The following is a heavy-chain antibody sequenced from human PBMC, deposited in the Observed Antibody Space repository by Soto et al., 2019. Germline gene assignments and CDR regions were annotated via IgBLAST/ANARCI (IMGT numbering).Heavy chain of an antibody. CDR2: IYYSGST. Sequence: SETLSLTCTVSGGSISSGGYYWSWIRQHPGKGLEWIGYIYYSGSTYYNPSLKSRVTISVDTSKNQFPLKLSSVTAADTAVYYCARDRSSGGESWGWFDPWGQGTLVTVSS. J-gene: IGHJ5*02. CDR3: ARDRSSGGESWGWFDP. D-gene: IGHD6-6*01. CDR1: GGSISSGGYY. V-gene: IGHV4-31*03.